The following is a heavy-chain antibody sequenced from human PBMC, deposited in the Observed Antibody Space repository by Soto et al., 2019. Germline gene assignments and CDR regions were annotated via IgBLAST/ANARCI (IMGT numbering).Heavy chain of an antibody. CDR1: GYTFSDHY. D-gene: IGHD6-19*01. CDR2: INPNSGGT. Sequence: QVQLVQSGAEVKKPGASVEVSCKTSGYTFSDHYTHWVRQAPGQGLEWMGWINPNSGGTGYAEKFHGRVTMTRDTSISTAYMELNRLNSDETAVYYCVRGGPVAGPTSSEAYHPFDFWGQGTLVTVSS. V-gene: IGHV1-2*02. CDR3: VRGGPVAGPTSSEAYHPFDF. J-gene: IGHJ4*02.